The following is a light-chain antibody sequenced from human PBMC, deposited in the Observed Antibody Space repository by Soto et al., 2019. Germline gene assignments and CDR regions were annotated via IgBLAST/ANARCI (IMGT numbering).Light chain of an antibody. CDR3: SSYTSSSTFV. Sequence: QSVLNQPASVSGSPGQSITISCTGTSSDVGGYNYVSWYQQHPGKAPKLMIYDVSNRPSGVSNRFSGSESGNTASLTISGLQAEDEADYYCSSYTSSSTFVFGRGTKVTVL. V-gene: IGLV2-14*01. CDR2: DVS. J-gene: IGLJ1*01. CDR1: SSDVGGYNY.